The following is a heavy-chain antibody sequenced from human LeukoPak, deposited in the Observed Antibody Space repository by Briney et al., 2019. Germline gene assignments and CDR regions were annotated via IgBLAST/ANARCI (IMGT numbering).Heavy chain of an antibody. CDR3: ARTNGWYNALPIFDY. D-gene: IGHD6-19*01. J-gene: IGHJ4*02. CDR1: ADSIGSFY. CDR2: IYYSGST. Sequence: SETLSLTCTVSADSIGSFYWSWLRQPPGKGLEWIGYIYYSGSTNYNPSLKSRVTISVDTSKNQSSLRLSSVTAADTAVYYCARTNGWYNALPIFDYWGQGTLVTVSS. V-gene: IGHV4-59*08.